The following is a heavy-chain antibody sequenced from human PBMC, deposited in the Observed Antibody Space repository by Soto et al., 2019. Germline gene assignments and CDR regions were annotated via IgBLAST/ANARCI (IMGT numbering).Heavy chain of an antibody. D-gene: IGHD1-1*01. Sequence: EVQLVESGGGLGKPGGSLRLSCAASGFTFSSYSMNWVRQAPGKGLEWVSSISSSSSYIYYADSVKGRFTISRDNAKNSLYLQMNSLRAEDTAVYYCARDSRLEPYGMDVWGQGATVTVSS. CDR2: ISSSSSYI. V-gene: IGHV3-21*01. CDR3: ARDSRLEPYGMDV. CDR1: GFTFSSYS. J-gene: IGHJ6*02.